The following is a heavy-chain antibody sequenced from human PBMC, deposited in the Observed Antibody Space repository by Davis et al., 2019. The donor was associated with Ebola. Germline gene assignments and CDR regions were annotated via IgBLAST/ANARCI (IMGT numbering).Heavy chain of an antibody. D-gene: IGHD3-22*01. CDR3: AKREYYYDSSGPYFDY. CDR2: ISATGSSGGCT. CDR1: GFTFSSYA. Sequence: GGSLRLSCAASGFTFSSYAMSWVRHAPGKGLEWVSGISATGSSGGCTYYADSVKGRFTISRDNSKNTLYLQMNSLRAEDTAVYYCAKREYYYDSSGPYFDYWGQGTLVTVSS. J-gene: IGHJ4*02. V-gene: IGHV3-23*01.